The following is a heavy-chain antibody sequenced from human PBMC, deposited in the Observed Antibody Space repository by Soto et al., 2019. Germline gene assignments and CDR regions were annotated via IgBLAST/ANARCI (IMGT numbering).Heavy chain of an antibody. Sequence: PSETLSLTCTVSGDSVSSAINYWSWIRQPPGKGLEWIGYIYYSGSTNYNGSLKSRVSMSVDTSGNQFSLKLSSVTAADTAVYYCARGARGYSSGLEYQYYYGMDVWGQGTTVTVSS. J-gene: IGHJ6*02. CDR1: GDSVSSAINY. CDR2: IYYSGST. V-gene: IGHV4-61*01. CDR3: ARGARGYSSGLEYQYYYGMDV. D-gene: IGHD5-18*01.